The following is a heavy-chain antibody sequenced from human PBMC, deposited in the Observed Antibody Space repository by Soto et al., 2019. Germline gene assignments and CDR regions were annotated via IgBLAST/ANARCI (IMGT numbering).Heavy chain of an antibody. CDR1: GFTFSSYS. CDR3: ARDLDNWNYLDY. D-gene: IGHD1-7*01. J-gene: IGHJ4*02. V-gene: IGHV3-21*01. CDR2: ISSSRSYI. Sequence: GGSLRLSCAASGFTFSSYSMNWVRQAPGKGLEWVSSISSSRSYIYYADSVKGRFTISRDNAKNSLYLQMNSLRAEDTAVYYCARDLDNWNYLDYWGQGTLVTVSS.